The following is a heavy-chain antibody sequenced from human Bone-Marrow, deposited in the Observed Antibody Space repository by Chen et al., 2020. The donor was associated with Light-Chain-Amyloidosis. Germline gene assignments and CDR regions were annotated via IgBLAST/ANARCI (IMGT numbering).Heavy chain of an antibody. J-gene: IGHJ4*02. Sequence: EVQLEQSGPEVNKPGESLKISCKGSGYTFLNYWIGWVRQMPGKGLEWMGVIYPDDCDARYSPSFEGQVTISANKSSTTANLQWRSLEASDTAMYYCARRRDGYNFDYWGQGTLVTVSS. CDR2: IYPDDCDA. CDR3: ARRRDGYNFDY. D-gene: IGHD5-12*01. V-gene: IGHV5-51*01. CDR1: GYTFLNYW.